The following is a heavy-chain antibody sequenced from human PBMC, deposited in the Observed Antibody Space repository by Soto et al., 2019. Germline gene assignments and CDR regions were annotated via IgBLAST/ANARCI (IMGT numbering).Heavy chain of an antibody. CDR1: GGTFSSYA. CDR2: IIPIFGTA. J-gene: IGHJ6*02. V-gene: IGHV1-69*12. D-gene: IGHD2-15*01. Sequence: QVQLVQSGAEVKKPGSSVKVSCKASGGTFSSYAISWVRQAPGQGLEWMGGIIPIFGTANYAQKFQGRVTITADESTSTACIELSSLRSEDTAVYYCAREDCSGGSCYTRAYYYCGMDVWGQGTTVTVS. CDR3: AREDCSGGSCYTRAYYYCGMDV.